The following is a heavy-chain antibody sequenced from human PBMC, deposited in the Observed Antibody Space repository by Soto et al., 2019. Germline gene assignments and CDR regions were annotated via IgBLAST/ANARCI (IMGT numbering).Heavy chain of an antibody. Sequence: QVQLVESGGGVVQPGRSLRLSCAASGFTFGNYGMHWVRQAPGKGLEWVAAISYDGSSEYFSDSVRGRFTISRDNLKNTLDLQMNSLREDDTALYYCAKNFRQQPLILCDMDVWGKAATVSVSS. D-gene: IGHD6-13*01. CDR2: ISYDGSSE. CDR1: GFTFGNYG. CDR3: AKNFRQQPLILCDMDV. V-gene: IGHV3-30*18. J-gene: IGHJ6*03.